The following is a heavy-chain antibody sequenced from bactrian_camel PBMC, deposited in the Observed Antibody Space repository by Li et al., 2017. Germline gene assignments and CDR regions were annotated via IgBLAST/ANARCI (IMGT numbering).Heavy chain of an antibody. CDR2: INVAGTIR. CDR1: GFTFTDYW. D-gene: IGHD3*01. J-gene: IGHJ4*01. CDR3: VRAFNVRRMNGGV. V-gene: IGHV3S25*01. Sequence: ESGGGSVQTGGSLRLSCAASGFTFTDYWMYWVRQAPGRGLEWVSSINVAGTIRDYADSVKGRFTISRDNAKNTVDLQMTDLKPEDTALYICVRAFNVRRMNGGVWGQGTQVTVS.